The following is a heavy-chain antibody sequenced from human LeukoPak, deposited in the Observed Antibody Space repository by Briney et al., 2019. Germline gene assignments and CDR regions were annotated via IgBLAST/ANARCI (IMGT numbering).Heavy chain of an antibody. CDR3: ARVMAGARRYSSGWSLGHFAY. CDR2: IYYSGST. Sequence: SETLSLTCTVSGGSISSSSYYWGWIRQPPGKGLEWIGSIYYSGSTYYNPSLKSRVTISVDTSKNQFSLKLSSVTAADTAVYYCARVMAGARRYSSGWSLGHFAYWGQGTLVTVSS. CDR1: GGSISSSSYY. J-gene: IGHJ4*02. V-gene: IGHV4-39*07. D-gene: IGHD6-19*01.